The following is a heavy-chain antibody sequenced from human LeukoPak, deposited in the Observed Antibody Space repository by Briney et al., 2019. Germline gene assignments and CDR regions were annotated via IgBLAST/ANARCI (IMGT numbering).Heavy chain of an antibody. J-gene: IGHJ6*02. D-gene: IGHD3-3*01. CDR3: ARDPILEWLFTQYYYYYGMDV. Sequence: ASVKVSCKASGYAFTGFYIHWVRQAPGQGLEWMGRLNPNSGGTIHAQKFQGRVTITRDTSISTAYMELSRLRSDDTAVYYCARDPILEWLFTQYYYYYGMDVWGQGTTVTVSS. V-gene: IGHV1-2*06. CDR1: GYAFTGFY. CDR2: LNPNSGGT.